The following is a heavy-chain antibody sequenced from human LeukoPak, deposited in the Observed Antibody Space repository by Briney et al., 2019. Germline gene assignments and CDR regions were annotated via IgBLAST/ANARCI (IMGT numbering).Heavy chain of an antibody. D-gene: IGHD2-2*01. Sequence: SETLSLTCAVYGGSFSGYYWSWIRQPPGKGLEWIGEINHSGSTNYNPSLKSRVTISVDTSKNQFSLKLSSVTAADTAVYYCARGPIVVVPAAKGVYYYYYGMGVWGQGTTVTVSS. V-gene: IGHV4-34*01. J-gene: IGHJ6*02. CDR3: ARGPIVVVPAAKGVYYYYYGMGV. CDR1: GGSFSGYY. CDR2: INHSGST.